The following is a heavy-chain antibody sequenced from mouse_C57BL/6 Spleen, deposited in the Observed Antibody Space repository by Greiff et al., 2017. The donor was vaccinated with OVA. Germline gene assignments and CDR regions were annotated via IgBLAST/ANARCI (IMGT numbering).Heavy chain of an antibody. V-gene: IGHV1-64*01. CDR3: ARPYGSSQGFAY. CDR2: IHPNSGST. Sequence: QVHVKQPGAELVKPGASVKLSCKASGYTFTSYWMHWVKQRPGQGLEWIGMIHPNSGSTNYNEKFKSKATLTVDKSSSTAYMQLSSLTSEDSAVYYCARPYGSSQGFAYWGQGTLVTVSA. CDR1: GYTFTSYW. J-gene: IGHJ3*01. D-gene: IGHD1-1*01.